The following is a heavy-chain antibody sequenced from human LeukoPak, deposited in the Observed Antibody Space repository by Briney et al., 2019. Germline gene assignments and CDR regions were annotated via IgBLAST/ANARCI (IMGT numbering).Heavy chain of an antibody. CDR1: GYSFTTYW. Sequence: GESLKISCKGSGYSFTTYWIGWVRQMPGKGLEWMGIIYPGDSDTRYNPSFQGQVTISADKFISTAYLQWSSLKASDTAMYYCARAWTSLTAFDIWGLGTMVTVSS. CDR2: IYPGDSDT. CDR3: ARAWTSLTAFDI. V-gene: IGHV5-51*01. D-gene: IGHD3-9*01. J-gene: IGHJ3*02.